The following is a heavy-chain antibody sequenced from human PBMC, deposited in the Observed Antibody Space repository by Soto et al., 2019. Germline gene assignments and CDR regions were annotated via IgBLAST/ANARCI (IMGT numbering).Heavy chain of an antibody. V-gene: IGHV3-23*01. CDR1: GFTFSSYA. CDR3: AKSLLSSTSPNDAFDI. J-gene: IGHJ3*02. CDR2: ISGSGGST. Sequence: GGSLRLSCAASGFTFSSYAMSWVRQAPGKGLEWVSAISGSGGSTYYADSVKGRFTISRDNSKNTLYLQMNSLRAEDTAVYYCAKSLLSSTSPNDAFDIWGQGTMVTVSS. D-gene: IGHD2-2*01.